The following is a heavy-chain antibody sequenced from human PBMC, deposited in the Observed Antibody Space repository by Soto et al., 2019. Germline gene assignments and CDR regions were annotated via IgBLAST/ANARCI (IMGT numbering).Heavy chain of an antibody. V-gene: IGHV3-64D*06. CDR3: AKHGTPYDFSSGYFSNFDS. CDR1: GFTFSSYA. J-gene: IGHJ4*02. Sequence: PXVSLRLSCSASGFTFSSYAMHWVRQAPGKGLQYVSAISSNGGTTYYADSVKGRFTISRDNSKNTVYLQMSSLRAEDTAVYYCAKHGTPYDFSSGYFSNFDSCGQRTLVTVSS. D-gene: IGHD3-3*01. CDR2: ISSNGGTT.